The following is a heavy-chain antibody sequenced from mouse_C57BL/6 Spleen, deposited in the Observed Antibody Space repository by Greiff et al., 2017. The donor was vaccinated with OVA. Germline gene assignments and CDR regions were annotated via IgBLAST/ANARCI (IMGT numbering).Heavy chain of an antibody. CDR3: ARRGNDYDADY. CDR1: GYAFSSYW. V-gene: IGHV1-80*01. Sequence: LVESGAELVKPGASVKISCKASGYAFSSYWMNWVKQRPGKGLEWIGQIYPGDGDTNYNGKFKGKATLTADKSSSTAYMQLSSLTSEDSAVYFCARRGNDYDADYWGQGTTLTVSS. CDR2: IYPGDGDT. J-gene: IGHJ2*01. D-gene: IGHD2-4*01.